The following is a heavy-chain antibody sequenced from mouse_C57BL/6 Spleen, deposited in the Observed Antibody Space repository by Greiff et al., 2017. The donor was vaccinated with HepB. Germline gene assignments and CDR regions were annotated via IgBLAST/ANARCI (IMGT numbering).Heavy chain of an antibody. CDR3: VRGGDYDCFDY. J-gene: IGHJ2*01. Sequence: EVQRVESGGGLVQPKGSLKLSCAASGFTFNTYAMHWVRQAPGKGLEWVARIRSKSSNYATYYADSVKDRFTISRDDSQRMLYLQMNNLKTEDTANYDCVRGGDYDCFDYLGQGTTLTVSS. CDR1: GFTFNTYA. CDR2: IRSKSSNYAT. D-gene: IGHD2-4*01. V-gene: IGHV10-3*01.